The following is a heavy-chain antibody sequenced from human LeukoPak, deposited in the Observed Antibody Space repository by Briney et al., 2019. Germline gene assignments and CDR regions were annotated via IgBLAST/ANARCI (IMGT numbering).Heavy chain of an antibody. V-gene: IGHV3-15*01. D-gene: IGHD3-22*01. Sequence: GGSLRLSCAASRFTFSNVWMAWVRQAPGKGLEWIGRVKSKTDGGTTDYAAPVKGRFTISRDDSKNTLYLQMNSLKTEDTAVYYCTTYSSDSSGYYQFDYWGQGTLVTVSS. J-gene: IGHJ4*02. CDR1: RFTFSNVW. CDR2: VKSKTDGGTT. CDR3: TTYSSDSSGYYQFDY.